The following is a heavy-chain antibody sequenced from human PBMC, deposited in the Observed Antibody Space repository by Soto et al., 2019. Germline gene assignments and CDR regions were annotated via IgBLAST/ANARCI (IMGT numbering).Heavy chain of an antibody. J-gene: IGHJ4*02. CDR1: GGSISSSNW. CDR3: ARDLGLLQSLFDY. Sequence: PSETLSLTCAVSGGSISSSNWWSWVRQPPGKGLEWIGEIYHSGSTNYNPSLKSRVTISVDKSKNQFSLKLSSVTAEDTAVYYCARDLGLLQSLFDYWGQGTLVTVSS. D-gene: IGHD1-26*01. V-gene: IGHV4-4*02. CDR2: IYHSGST.